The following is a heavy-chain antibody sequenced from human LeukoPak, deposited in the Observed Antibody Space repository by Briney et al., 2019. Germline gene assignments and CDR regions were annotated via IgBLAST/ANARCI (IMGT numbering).Heavy chain of an antibody. J-gene: IGHJ4*02. D-gene: IGHD5-24*01. V-gene: IGHV3-33*06. CDR1: GFTFSSYG. CDR3: AKRVLRDDYIES. CDR2: IWYDGSNK. Sequence: PGRSLRLSCAASGFTFSSYGMHWVRQAPGKGLEWVAVIWYDGSNKYYADSVKGRFTISRDNSKNTLYLQMNSLRAEDTAVYYCAKRVLRDDYIESWGQGTLVTVSS.